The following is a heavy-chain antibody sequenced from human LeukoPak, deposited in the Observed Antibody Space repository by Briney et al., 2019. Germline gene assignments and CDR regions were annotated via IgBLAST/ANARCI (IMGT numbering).Heavy chain of an antibody. J-gene: IGHJ4*02. CDR2: ISYDGSNK. Sequence: GGSLRLSCASSGFTFSSYAMHWVRQAPGKGLEWVAVISYDGSNKYYADSVKGRFTISRDNSKNTLYLQMHSLRAEDTAVYYCAREISRFGIWGQGTLVTVSS. CDR1: GFTFSSYA. D-gene: IGHD3-16*01. CDR3: AREISRFGI. V-gene: IGHV3-30*14.